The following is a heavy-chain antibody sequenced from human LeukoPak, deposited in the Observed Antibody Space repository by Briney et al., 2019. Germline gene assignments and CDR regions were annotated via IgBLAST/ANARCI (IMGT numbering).Heavy chain of an antibody. CDR2: ISSSSSYI. CDR1: GFTFSSYS. V-gene: IGHV3-21*01. CDR3: AREEDSSWSNSRYIDY. Sequence: GGSLRLSCAASGFTFSSYSMNWVRQAPGKGLEWVSSISSSSSYIYYVDSVKGRFTISRDNAKNSLYLQMNSLRAEDTAVYYCAREEDSSWSNSRYIDYWGQGTLVTVSS. D-gene: IGHD6-13*01. J-gene: IGHJ4*02.